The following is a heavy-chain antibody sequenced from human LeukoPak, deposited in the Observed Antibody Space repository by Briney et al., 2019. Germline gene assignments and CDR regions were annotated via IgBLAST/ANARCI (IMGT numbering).Heavy chain of an antibody. CDR3: ARDGSGSYSGPFEH. Sequence: SQTLSLTCTVSGGSISSGSYYWSWIRQPAGKGLEWIGRINTSGRTDYNPSLKSRVTMSVDTSKNQFSLKLSSVTAADTAVYYCARDGSGSYSGPFEHWGQGTLVTVSS. J-gene: IGHJ4*02. V-gene: IGHV4-61*02. D-gene: IGHD1-26*01. CDR1: GGSISSGSYY. CDR2: INTSGRT.